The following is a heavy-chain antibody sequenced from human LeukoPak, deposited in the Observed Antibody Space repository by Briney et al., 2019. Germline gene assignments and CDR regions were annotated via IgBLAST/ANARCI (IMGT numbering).Heavy chain of an antibody. V-gene: IGHV3-30-3*01. J-gene: IGHJ4*02. Sequence: GRSLRLSCVASGFTLRTYAMHWVRQAPGKGLEWVAVISSDGSKKFYSDSVKGRFTISRDDSKNTLYLQMSSLRTEDTGVYFCVRGAGGYWGQGTLVTVSS. D-gene: IGHD1-14*01. CDR1: GFTLRTYA. CDR3: VRGAGGY. CDR2: ISSDGSKK.